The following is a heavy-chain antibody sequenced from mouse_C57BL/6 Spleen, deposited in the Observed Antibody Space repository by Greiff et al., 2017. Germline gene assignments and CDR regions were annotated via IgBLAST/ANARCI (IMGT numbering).Heavy chain of an antibody. J-gene: IGHJ4*01. Sequence: DVQLQESGPGMVKPSQSLSLTCTVTGYSITSGYDWHWIRHFPGNKLEWMGYISYSGSTNYNPSLKSRISITHDTSKNHFFLKLNSVTTEDTATYYCARGGYPGAMDYWGQGTSVTVSS. CDR3: ARGGYPGAMDY. CDR2: ISYSGST. D-gene: IGHD5-1-1*01. CDR1: GYSITSGYD. V-gene: IGHV3-1*01.